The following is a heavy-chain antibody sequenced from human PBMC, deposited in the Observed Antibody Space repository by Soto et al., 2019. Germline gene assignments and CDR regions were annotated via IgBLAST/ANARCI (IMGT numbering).Heavy chain of an antibody. Sequence: PGGSLRLSCAASGLTFSSYAMRWVRQAPGKGLDWVSAISCSGGGTYYADSVKGRFTVSRDNSKNTLYLQMNSLRAEDTAVYYCAKACTTPSPFDPWGQGTLVTVSS. CDR1: GLTFSSYA. CDR3: AKACTTPSPFDP. V-gene: IGHV3-23*01. CDR2: ISCSGGGT. D-gene: IGHD2-8*01. J-gene: IGHJ5*02.